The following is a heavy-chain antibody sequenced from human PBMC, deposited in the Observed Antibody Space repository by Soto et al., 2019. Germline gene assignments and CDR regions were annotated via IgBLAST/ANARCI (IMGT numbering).Heavy chain of an antibody. V-gene: IGHV3-15*07. CDR2: IKSKTDGGTT. D-gene: IGHD2-21*02. Sequence: PGGSLRLSCAASGFTFSNAWMNWVRQAPGKGLEWVGRIKSKTDGGTTDYAAPVKGRFTISRDDSKNTLYLQMNSLKTEDTAVYYCTTGGDSSYYYFDMDVWGQGTTVTVSS. CDR1: GFTFSNAW. J-gene: IGHJ6*02. CDR3: TTGGDSSYYYFDMDV.